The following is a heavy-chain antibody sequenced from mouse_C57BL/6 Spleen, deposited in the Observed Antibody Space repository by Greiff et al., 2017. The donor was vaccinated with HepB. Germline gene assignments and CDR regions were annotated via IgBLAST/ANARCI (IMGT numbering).Heavy chain of an antibody. D-gene: IGHD1-1*01. Sequence: VQLQQPGAELVKPGASVKLSCKASGYTFTSYWMHWVKQRPGQGLEWIGMIHPNSGSTNYNEKFKSKATLTVDKSSSTAYMQLSSLTSEDSAVYYCERGDCGSSYPFAYWGQGTLVTVSA. CDR3: ERGDCGSSYPFAY. J-gene: IGHJ3*01. CDR2: IHPNSGST. CDR1: GYTFTSYW. V-gene: IGHV1-64*01.